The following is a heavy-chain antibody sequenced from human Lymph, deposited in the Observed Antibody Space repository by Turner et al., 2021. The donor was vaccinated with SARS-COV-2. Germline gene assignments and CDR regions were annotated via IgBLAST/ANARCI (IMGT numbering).Heavy chain of an antibody. J-gene: IGHJ4*02. Sequence: QVQLVESGGGVVQPGRSLRLSCAASEFTFSNSGMHWVRQAPGKGVGWVAVIWFDGSNKYYADSVKGRFTISRDNSKNTLYLQMNSLRAEDTAVYYCARHNGGRLDYWGQGTLVTVSS. V-gene: IGHV3-33*01. D-gene: IGHD3-16*01. CDR2: IWFDGSNK. CDR3: ARHNGGRLDY. CDR1: EFTFSNSG.